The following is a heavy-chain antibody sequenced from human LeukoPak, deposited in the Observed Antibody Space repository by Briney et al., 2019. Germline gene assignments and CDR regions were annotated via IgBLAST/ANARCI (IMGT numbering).Heavy chain of an antibody. V-gene: IGHV3-38-3*01. D-gene: IGHD3-22*01. CDR2: ISGGST. CDR1: GFTVSSNE. CDR3: ARDHDSSGYYYSFDY. Sequence: GGSLRLSCAASGFTVSSNEMSWVRQAPGKGLEWVSSISGGSTYYADSVKGRFTISRDNSKNTLYLQMNSLRAEDTTVYYCARDHDSSGYYYSFDYWGQGTLVTVSS. J-gene: IGHJ4*02.